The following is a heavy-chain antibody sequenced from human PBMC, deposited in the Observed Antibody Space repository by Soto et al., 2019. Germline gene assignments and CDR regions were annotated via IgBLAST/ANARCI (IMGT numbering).Heavy chain of an antibody. J-gene: IGHJ5*02. CDR2: IYYDGNS. CDR1: GGSISSSSYY. Sequence: PSETLSLTCTVSGGSISSSSYYWGWIRQPPGKGLEWIGYIYYDGNSQHNPSLKSRVTMSIDTSKNQFSLNLSSVTAADTAVYYCARDRRWLPRGPNNWLDLWGQGTQVTVSS. V-gene: IGHV4-39*07. CDR3: ARDRRWLPRGPNNWLDL. D-gene: IGHD5-12*01.